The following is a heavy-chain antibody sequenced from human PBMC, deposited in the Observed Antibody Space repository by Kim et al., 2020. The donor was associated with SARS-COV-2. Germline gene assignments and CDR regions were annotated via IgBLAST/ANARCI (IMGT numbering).Heavy chain of an antibody. J-gene: IGHJ5*02. D-gene: IGHD2-2*01. CDR2: IYWNDDK. CDR3: AHRPPRECRSTSCWGFDP. V-gene: IGHV2-5*01. Sequence: SGPTLVNPTQTLTLTCTFSGFSLSTSGVGVGWIRQPPGKALEWLALIYWNDDKRYSPSLKSRLTITKDTSKNQVVLTMTNMDPVDTATYYCAHRPPRECRSTSCWGFDPWGQGTLVTVSS. CDR1: GFSLSTSGVG.